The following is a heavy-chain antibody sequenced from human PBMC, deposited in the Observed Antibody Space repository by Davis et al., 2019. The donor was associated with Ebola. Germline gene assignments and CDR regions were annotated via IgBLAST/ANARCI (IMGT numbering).Heavy chain of an antibody. D-gene: IGHD5-12*01. CDR2: IIPILRTT. CDR1: GGSFSRYA. Sequence: SVKVSCKASGGSFSRYAVTWVRQAPGRGLEWVGGIIPILRTTDNAQKFQGRVTFTVDESTSTAYMELRRLRSDDTAVYYCARTKGGYGDWFDPWGQGTLVTVSS. J-gene: IGHJ5*02. V-gene: IGHV1-69*13. CDR3: ARTKGGYGDWFDP.